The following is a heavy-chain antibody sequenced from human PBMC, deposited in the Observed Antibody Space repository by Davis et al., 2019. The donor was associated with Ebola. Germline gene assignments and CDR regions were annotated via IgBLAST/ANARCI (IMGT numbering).Heavy chain of an antibody. CDR2: IKQDGSEK. Sequence: WGSLSLSCAASAFTFSRYWMSWVRQAPGKGLEWVANIKQDGSEKYYVDSVKGRFTISRDNAKNSLYLQMNSLRAEDTAVYYCARDRESYDFWSGYFDYWGQGTLVTVSS. J-gene: IGHJ4*02. D-gene: IGHD3-3*01. CDR1: AFTFSRYW. V-gene: IGHV3-7*03. CDR3: ARDRESYDFWSGYFDY.